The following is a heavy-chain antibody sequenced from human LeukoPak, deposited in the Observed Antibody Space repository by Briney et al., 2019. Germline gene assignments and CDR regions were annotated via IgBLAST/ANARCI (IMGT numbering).Heavy chain of an antibody. Sequence: PGGSLRLSCSASGFAFSTNAMHWVRQAPGGGLEYVSAISSDGGSTHYADPEKGRFTISRDNSKNTLYLQMSSLRPEDTAVYYCVKDNRDGDNLAWFDPWGQGTLVTVSS. J-gene: IGHJ5*02. V-gene: IGHV3-64D*09. CDR1: GFAFSTNA. CDR3: VKDNRDGDNLAWFDP. CDR2: ISSDGGST. D-gene: IGHD4-17*01.